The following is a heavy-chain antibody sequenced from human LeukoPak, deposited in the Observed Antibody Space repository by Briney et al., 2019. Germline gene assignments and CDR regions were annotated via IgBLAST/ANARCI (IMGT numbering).Heavy chain of an antibody. CDR2: IYYSGST. Sequence: SETLSLTCTVSGGSISSYYWNWIRQPPGKGLEWIGYIYYSGSTNYNPSLKSRVTISVDTSKNQFSLKLSSVTAADTAVYYCAKDIHRTGLSRWLVNYYYYGMDVWGQGTTVTVSS. CDR1: GGSISSYY. J-gene: IGHJ6*02. D-gene: IGHD6-19*01. V-gene: IGHV4-59*01. CDR3: AKDIHRTGLSRWLVNYYYYGMDV.